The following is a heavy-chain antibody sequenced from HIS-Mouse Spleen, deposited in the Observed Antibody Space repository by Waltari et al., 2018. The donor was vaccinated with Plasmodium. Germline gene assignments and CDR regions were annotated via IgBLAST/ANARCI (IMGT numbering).Heavy chain of an antibody. J-gene: IGHJ2*01. CDR3: ASSWYWYFDL. D-gene: IGHD6-13*01. CDR1: GSTFGSYW. CDR2: IKQDGSEK. Sequence: EVQLVESGGGLVQHGGSLRLSCAASGSTFGSYWMRWVRQAPGKGLEWEANIKQDGSEKYYVDSVKGRFTISRDNAKNSLYLQMNSLRAEDTAVYYCASSWYWYFDLWGRGTLVTVSS. V-gene: IGHV3-7*01.